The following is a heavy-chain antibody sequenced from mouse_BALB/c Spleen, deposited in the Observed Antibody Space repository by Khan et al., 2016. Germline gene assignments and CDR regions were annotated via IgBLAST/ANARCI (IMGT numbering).Heavy chain of an antibody. CDR3: AVPYYLLVY. D-gene: IGHD1-1*02. CDR1: GYSITSDYA. V-gene: IGHV3-2*02. CDR2: IDSSGST. J-gene: IGHJ3*01. Sequence: EVQLQESGPGLVKPSQSLSLTCTVTGYSITSDYAWNWIRQFPGNKLEWMGYIDSSGSTTYNPSLKSRVSITRDTSKNQIFLQWNSVTTEDTATYYCAVPYYLLVYWGQGTLVTVSA.